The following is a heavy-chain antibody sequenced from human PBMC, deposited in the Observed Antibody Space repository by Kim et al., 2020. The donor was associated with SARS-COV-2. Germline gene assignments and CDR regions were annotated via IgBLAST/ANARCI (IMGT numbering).Heavy chain of an antibody. Sequence: ASVKVSCKASGFTFTDFYIHWVRQAPGQGLEWMGRVDTKNGDTRYVRKYQGRVSMTRDTSTTTAYMELTSLTSDDTAVYYCARGGPAHEFDPWGQGTLVT. CDR1: GFTFTDFY. J-gene: IGHJ5*02. CDR2: VDTKNGDT. V-gene: IGHV1-2*02. CDR3: ARGGPAHEFDP.